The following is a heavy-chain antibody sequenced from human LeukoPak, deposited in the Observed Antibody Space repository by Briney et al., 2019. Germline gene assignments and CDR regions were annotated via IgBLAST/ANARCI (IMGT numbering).Heavy chain of an antibody. CDR1: GFTFTGHT. J-gene: IGHJ4*02. CDR3: LVTTRSRGFDY. CDR2: IGGRDDRT. V-gene: IGHV3-23*01. Sequence: GGSLRLSCAASGFTFTGHTMTWLRPAPGKGLEWVSIIGGRDDRTYYADSVKGRFTITRDNSKNILYLQMSSLRAEDTAVYYCLVTTRSRGFDYWGQGTLVTVSS. D-gene: IGHD1/OR15-1a*01.